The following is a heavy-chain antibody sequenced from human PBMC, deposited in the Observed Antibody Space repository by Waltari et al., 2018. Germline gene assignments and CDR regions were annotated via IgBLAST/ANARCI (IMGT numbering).Heavy chain of an antibody. Sequence: EVQLVESGGGLVQPGGSLRLSCAASGFTFSSYWMSWVRQAPGKGLEWVTNIKQDGSEKYYVDSVKGRFTISRDNAKNSLYLQMNSLRAEDTAVYYCARRGGNYELDAFDIWGQGTMVTVSS. CDR3: ARRGGNYELDAFDI. D-gene: IGHD4-4*01. V-gene: IGHV3-7*01. CDR2: IKQDGSEK. CDR1: GFTFSSYW. J-gene: IGHJ3*02.